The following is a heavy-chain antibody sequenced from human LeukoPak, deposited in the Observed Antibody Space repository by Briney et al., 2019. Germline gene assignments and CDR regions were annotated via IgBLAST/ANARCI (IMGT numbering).Heavy chain of an antibody. CDR1: GFTFSSYG. CDR2: IWYDGSSK. Sequence: PGRSLRLSCAASGFTFSSYGMHWVRQAPGKGLEWVALIWYDGSSKHYADSERGRFTISRDNSKNTLYLQMNSLRAEDTAVYYCARDFELSHWGQGTLVTVSS. J-gene: IGHJ4*02. D-gene: IGHD3-16*02. V-gene: IGHV3-33*01. CDR3: ARDFELSH.